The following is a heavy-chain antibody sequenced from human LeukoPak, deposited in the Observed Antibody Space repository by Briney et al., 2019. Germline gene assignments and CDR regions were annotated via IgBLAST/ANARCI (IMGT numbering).Heavy chain of an antibody. Sequence: SETLFLTCTVSGYSISSGYYWGWIRQPPGKGLEWIGSIYHSGSTYYNPSLKGRVTISVDTSKNQFSLKLSSVTAADTAVYYCARAPGSSSTNYMDVWGKGTTVTVSS. D-gene: IGHD6-13*01. CDR3: ARAPGSSSTNYMDV. CDR1: GYSISSGYY. CDR2: IYHSGST. J-gene: IGHJ6*03. V-gene: IGHV4-38-2*02.